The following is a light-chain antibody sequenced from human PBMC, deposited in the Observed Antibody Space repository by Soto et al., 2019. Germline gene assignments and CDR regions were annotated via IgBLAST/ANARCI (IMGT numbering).Light chain of an antibody. CDR1: PSISSY. CDR3: QRSFSTPLT. Sequence: DIQMTQSPSSLSASVGDRVTITCRASPSISSYLHWYQQKPGKAPKLLIYAASSLQSGVPSRFSGSGSATDFTLTISSLQPEDFATYYCQRSFSTPLTFGGGTKVEIK. CDR2: AAS. V-gene: IGKV1-39*01. J-gene: IGKJ4*01.